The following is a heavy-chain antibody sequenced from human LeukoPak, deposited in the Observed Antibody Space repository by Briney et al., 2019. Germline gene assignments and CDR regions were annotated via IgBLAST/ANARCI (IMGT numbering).Heavy chain of an antibody. CDR3: ARDGYSYGYRAFDI. CDR1: GFTFSSYS. V-gene: IGHV3-21*01. Sequence: PGGSLRLSCAASGFTFSSYSMKWVRQAPGKGLEWVSSISSSSSYIYYADSVKGRFTISRDNAKNSLYLQMNSLRSEDTAVYYCARDGYSYGYRAFDIWGQGTMVTVSS. J-gene: IGHJ3*02. CDR2: ISSSSSYI. D-gene: IGHD5-18*01.